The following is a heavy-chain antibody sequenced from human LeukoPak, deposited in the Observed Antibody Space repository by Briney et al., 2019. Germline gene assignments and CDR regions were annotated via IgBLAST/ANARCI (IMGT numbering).Heavy chain of an antibody. CDR2: INHSGST. Sequence: KPSETLSLTCAVYGGSFSGYYWSWIRQPPGKGLEWIGEINHSGSTNYNPSLKSRVTISVDTSKNQFSLKLSSVTAADTAVYYCARWSLLRFLEWLAFSAFDIWGQGTMVTVSS. CDR3: ARWSLLRFLEWLAFSAFDI. V-gene: IGHV4-34*01. D-gene: IGHD3-3*01. J-gene: IGHJ3*02. CDR1: GGSFSGYY.